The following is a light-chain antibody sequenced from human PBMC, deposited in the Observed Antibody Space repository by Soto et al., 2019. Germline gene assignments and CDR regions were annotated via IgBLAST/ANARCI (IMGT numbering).Light chain of an antibody. CDR1: PGLGNKN. V-gene: IGKV3-15*01. J-gene: IGKJ1*01. Sequence: EVVLTQSPGTLSLSAGERATLSCRASPGLGNKNLAWYQQKPGQAPRLLMYDASTRATGIPARFSGSGSGTEFTLTISSLQSEDFAVYYCQQYNYWPPWTFGQGTKVDIK. CDR3: QQYNYWPPWT. CDR2: DAS.